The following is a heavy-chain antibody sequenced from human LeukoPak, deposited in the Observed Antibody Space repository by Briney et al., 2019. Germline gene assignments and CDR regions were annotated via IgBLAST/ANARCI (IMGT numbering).Heavy chain of an antibody. Sequence: SETLSLTCTVSGGSISSSSYYWGWIRQPPGKGLEWIGSIYYSGSTYYNPSLKSRVTISVDTSKNQFSLKLSSVTAADTAVYYCARHLILKPIYYFDYWGRGTLVTVSS. CDR1: GGSISSSSYY. J-gene: IGHJ4*02. D-gene: IGHD3-9*01. V-gene: IGHV4-39*01. CDR2: IYYSGST. CDR3: ARHLILKPIYYFDY.